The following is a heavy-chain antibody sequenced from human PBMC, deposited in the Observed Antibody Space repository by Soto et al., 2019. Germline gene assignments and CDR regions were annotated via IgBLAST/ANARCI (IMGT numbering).Heavy chain of an antibody. V-gene: IGHV3-74*01. D-gene: IGHD6-13*01. J-gene: IGHJ6*02. CDR2: INSDGSST. CDR3: ARDLIAAAGTDYYYGMDV. CDR1: GFTFSSYW. Sequence: VQLVESGGGLVQPGGSLRLSCAASGFTFSSYWMHWVRQAPGKGLVWVSRINSDGSSTSYADSVKGRFTISRDNAKNTLYLQMNSLRAEDTAVYYCARDLIAAAGTDYYYGMDVWGQGTTVTVSS.